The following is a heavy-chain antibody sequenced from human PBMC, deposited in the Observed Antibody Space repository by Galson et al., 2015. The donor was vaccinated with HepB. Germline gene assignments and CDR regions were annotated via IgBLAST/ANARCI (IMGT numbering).Heavy chain of an antibody. Sequence: SLRLSCAGSEFSFSTYSMNWVRRAPGKGLEWVSSISSSSDYIYYADSVKGRFTVSRDNAKKSLYLQMTSLRAEDAAVYYCARDSDMPGSPFDNYYGMDVWGQGTTVTVSS. CDR2: ISSSSDYI. CDR1: EFSFSTYS. D-gene: IGHD3-10*01. CDR3: ARDSDMPGSPFDNYYGMDV. J-gene: IGHJ6*02. V-gene: IGHV3-21*01.